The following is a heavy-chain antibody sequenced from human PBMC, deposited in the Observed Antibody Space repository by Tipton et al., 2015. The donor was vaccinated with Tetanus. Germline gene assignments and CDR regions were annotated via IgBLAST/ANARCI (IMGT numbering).Heavy chain of an antibody. D-gene: IGHD2-21*02. Sequence: SLRLSCAASGFTFSNFGMHWVRQAPGEGLEWVSIIYSGGTTYYADSVKGRFTISRDNSKNTLYLQMNSLRVEDTAIYYCARAPRYCGGDCYHFDYWGQGTLVTVSS. CDR3: ARAPRYCGGDCYHFDY. CDR1: GFTFSNFG. J-gene: IGHJ4*02. V-gene: IGHV3-53*01. CDR2: IYSGGTT.